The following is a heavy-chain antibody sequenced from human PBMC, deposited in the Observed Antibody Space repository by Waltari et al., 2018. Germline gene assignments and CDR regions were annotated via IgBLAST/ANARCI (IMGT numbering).Heavy chain of an antibody. V-gene: IGHV3-7*01. CDR1: GFTFSSYW. Sequence: EVQLVESGGGLVQPGGSLRLSCAASGFTFSSYWMSWVRPAPGKGLEGVANIKQDGSEKYYVDSVKGRFTISRDNAKNSLYLQMNSLRAEDTAVYYCARDVSRVGATTSFDYWGQGTLVTVSS. CDR2: IKQDGSEK. D-gene: IGHD1-26*01. J-gene: IGHJ4*02. CDR3: ARDVSRVGATTSFDY.